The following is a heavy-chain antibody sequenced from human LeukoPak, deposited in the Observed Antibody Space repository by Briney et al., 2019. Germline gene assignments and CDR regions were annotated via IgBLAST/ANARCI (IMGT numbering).Heavy chain of an antibody. D-gene: IGHD6-13*01. CDR3: AKTGSRGSSWPYYFDY. CDR1: GFTFSSYA. Sequence: GGSLRLSCAASGFTFSSYAMSWVRQAPGKGLEWVSAISGSGGSTYYADSVKSRFTISRDNSKNTLYLQMNSLRAEDTAVYYCAKTGSRGSSWPYYFDYWGQGTLVTVSS. V-gene: IGHV3-23*01. CDR2: ISGSGGST. J-gene: IGHJ4*02.